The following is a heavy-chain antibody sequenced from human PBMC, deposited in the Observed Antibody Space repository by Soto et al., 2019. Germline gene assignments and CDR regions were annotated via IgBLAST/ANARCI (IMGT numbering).Heavy chain of an antibody. D-gene: IGHD1-1*01. CDR2: VSGSGGRT. Sequence: EGQRLESGGELVQPGGSLRLSCAASAFTFTNHAMHWVRQAPGKGLEWVAGVSGSGGRTSYADSVKGRFTVSRDNSKNTLYLQMSALGAEDTAVYYCARSARDGYSSPIDYWGRGPPVTASS. V-gene: IGHV3-23*01. J-gene: IGHJ4*02. CDR3: ARSARDGYSSPIDY. CDR1: AFTFTNHA.